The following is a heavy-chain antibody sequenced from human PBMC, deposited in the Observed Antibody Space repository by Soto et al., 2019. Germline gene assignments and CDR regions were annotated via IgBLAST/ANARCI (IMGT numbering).Heavy chain of an antibody. J-gene: IGHJ5*02. Sequence: SETLSLTCTVSGGSITSSGYYWGWIRQPPGKGLEWIANIYYSGSTNYNPSLQSRVTISVDTSKNQFSLKLSSVTAADTAVYYCARQGEYDFWSGTNWFDPWGQGTLVTVSS. D-gene: IGHD3-3*01. V-gene: IGHV4-39*01. CDR2: IYYSGST. CDR1: GGSITSSGYY. CDR3: ARQGEYDFWSGTNWFDP.